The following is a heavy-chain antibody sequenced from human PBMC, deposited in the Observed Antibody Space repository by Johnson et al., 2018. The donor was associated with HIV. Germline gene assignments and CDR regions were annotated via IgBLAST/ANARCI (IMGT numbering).Heavy chain of an antibody. J-gene: IGHJ3*02. Sequence: QVQLVESGGGVVQPGRSLRLSCAASGFTFSSYAMHWVRQAPGKGLEWVAVISYDGSNKYYAASGKGRFSISRDNSKNPLYLQMNSLRAESTAVYYCAGGIAVSNWVDIWGQGTMVTVSS. D-gene: IGHD6-19*01. V-gene: IGHV3-30*04. CDR1: GFTFSSYA. CDR3: AGGIAVSNWVDI. CDR2: ISYDGSNK.